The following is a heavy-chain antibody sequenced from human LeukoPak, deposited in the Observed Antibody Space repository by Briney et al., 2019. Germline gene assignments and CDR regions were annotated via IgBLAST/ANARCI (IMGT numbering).Heavy chain of an antibody. J-gene: IGHJ4*02. V-gene: IGHV3-7*01. CDR2: INPDGSEK. CDR3: ARAGQEWFGELDY. Sequence: GGSLRLSCAASGFTFSTSWMDWVRQAPGKGLEWVANINPDGSEKYSVDSVKGRFTISRDNAKNSLYLQMNSLRGEDTAVYYCARAGQEWFGELDYWGQGTLVTVSS. CDR1: GFTFSTSW. D-gene: IGHD3-10*01.